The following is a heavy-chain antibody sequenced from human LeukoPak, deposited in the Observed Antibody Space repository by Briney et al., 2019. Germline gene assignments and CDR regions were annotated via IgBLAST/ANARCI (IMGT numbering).Heavy chain of an antibody. CDR2: ISYDGSNK. CDR3: ARDCLLDLYYYDSSGYFDY. J-gene: IGHJ4*02. CDR1: GFTFSSYA. Sequence: GGSLRLSCAASGFTFSSYAMHWVRQAPGKGLEWVAVISYDGSNKYYADSVKGRFIISRDNSKNTLYLQMNSLRAEDTAVYHCARDCLLDLYYYDSSGYFDYWGQGTLVTVSS. V-gene: IGHV3-30*01. D-gene: IGHD3-22*01.